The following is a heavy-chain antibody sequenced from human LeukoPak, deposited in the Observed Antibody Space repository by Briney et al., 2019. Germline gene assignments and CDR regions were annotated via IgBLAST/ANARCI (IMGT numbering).Heavy chain of an antibody. J-gene: IGHJ4*02. D-gene: IGHD4-17*01. CDR1: GFTFSSYG. Sequence: GGSLRLSCAASGFTFSSYGMHWVRQAPGKGLEWVAVIWYDGSNKYYADSVKGRFTISRDNAKNSLYLQMNSLRAEDTAVYYCARDLTVTHYFDYWGQGTLVTVSS. CDR2: IWYDGSNK. CDR3: ARDLTVTHYFDY. V-gene: IGHV3-33*01.